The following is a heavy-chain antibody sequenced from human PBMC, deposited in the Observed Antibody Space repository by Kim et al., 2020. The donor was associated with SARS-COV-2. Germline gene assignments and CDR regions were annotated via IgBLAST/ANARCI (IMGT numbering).Heavy chain of an antibody. V-gene: IGHV4-4*02. Sequence: PSLQSRVPISVDQSNNQFCLKLGSVTAADTAVYYCARGGAYSGSYGPFDYWGQGTLVTVSS. CDR3: ARGGAYSGSYGPFDY. D-gene: IGHD1-26*01. J-gene: IGHJ4*02.